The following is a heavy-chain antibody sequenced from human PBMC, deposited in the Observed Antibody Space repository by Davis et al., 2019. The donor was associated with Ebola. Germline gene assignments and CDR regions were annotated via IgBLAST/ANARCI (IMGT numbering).Heavy chain of an antibody. Sequence: PGGSLRLSCTASGFTFSGSSMDRVRQSPDKGLEWDAAISDDGSKEYFADSVKGRFTISRDNSKNTLYLQMESLRAEDTAVYFCARDINDEYVFDYWGLGTLVTVSA. CDR2: ISDDGSKE. J-gene: IGHJ4*02. CDR1: GFTFSGSS. D-gene: IGHD3-16*01. CDR3: ARDINDEYVFDY. V-gene: IGHV3-30*03.